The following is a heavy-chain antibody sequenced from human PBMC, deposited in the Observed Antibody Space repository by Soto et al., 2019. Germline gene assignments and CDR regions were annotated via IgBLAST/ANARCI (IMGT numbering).Heavy chain of an antibody. V-gene: IGHV4-61*08. CDR1: GASLESGDYY. CDR3: AGDRVGYLGGHFDS. Sequence: SGTLSLTGTDSGASLESGDYYWRGIRTPPGKGLEWIWYIYYIVSASYSPALKSRVTMSVDTSKTRFTLKLTCVTAADTAVDYCAGDRVGYLGGHFDSWGQGPSVTV. J-gene: IGHJ4*02. D-gene: IGHD1-26*01. CDR2: IYYIVSA.